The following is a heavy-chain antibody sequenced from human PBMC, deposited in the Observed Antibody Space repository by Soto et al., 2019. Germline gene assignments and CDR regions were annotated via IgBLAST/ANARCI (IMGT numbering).Heavy chain of an antibody. V-gene: IGHV4-34*01. CDR3: ASSGYSSSWYFY. J-gene: IGHJ4*02. CDR2: INHSGST. CDR1: GGSFSGYY. D-gene: IGHD6-13*01. Sequence: SETLSLTCAVYGGSFSGYYWSWIRQPPGKGLEWIGEINHSGSTNYNPSLKSRVTISVDTSKNQFSLKLSSVTAADTAVYYCASSGYSSSWYFYWGQGTLVT.